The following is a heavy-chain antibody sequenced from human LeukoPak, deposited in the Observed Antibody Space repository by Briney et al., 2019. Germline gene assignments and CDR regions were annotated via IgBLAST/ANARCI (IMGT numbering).Heavy chain of an antibody. V-gene: IGHV4-39*07. D-gene: IGHD3-10*01. CDR3: ARGLGGSGSYWGTYYYYYMDV. CDR1: SGSISTSNYY. J-gene: IGHJ6*03. CDR2: IFYSGST. Sequence: SETLSLTCTASSGSISTSNYYWGWVRQPPGKALEWIGNIFYSGSTYYSPSLKSRVTISLDTSRNQFSLKLNSVTAADTAVYYCARGLGGSGSYWGTYYYYYMDVWGKGTTVTVSS.